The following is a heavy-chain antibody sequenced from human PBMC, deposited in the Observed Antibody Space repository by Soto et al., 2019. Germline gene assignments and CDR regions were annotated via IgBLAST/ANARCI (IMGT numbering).Heavy chain of an antibody. CDR1: GFTFSSYS. Sequence: GSLRLSCAASGFTFSSYSMNWVRQAPGKGLEWVSSISSSSSYIYYADSVKGRFTISRDNAKNSLYLQMNSLRAEDTAVYYCARESMMTTVTTPGYWGQGTLVTVSS. V-gene: IGHV3-21*01. D-gene: IGHD4-4*01. CDR3: ARESMMTTVTTPGY. CDR2: ISSSSSYI. J-gene: IGHJ4*02.